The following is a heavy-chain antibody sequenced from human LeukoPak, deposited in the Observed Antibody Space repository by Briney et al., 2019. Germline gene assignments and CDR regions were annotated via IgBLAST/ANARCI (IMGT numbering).Heavy chain of an antibody. J-gene: IGHJ4*02. Sequence: SQTLSLTCTVSGGSISSGSYYWSWIRQPAGKGLEWIGRIYTSGSTNYNPSLKSRVTISVDTSKNQFSLKLSSVTAADTAVYYCARGGSSTIKGTYYFDYWGQGTLVTVSS. CDR2: IYTSGST. V-gene: IGHV4-61*02. D-gene: IGHD2-2*01. CDR3: ARGGSSTIKGTYYFDY. CDR1: GGSISSGSYY.